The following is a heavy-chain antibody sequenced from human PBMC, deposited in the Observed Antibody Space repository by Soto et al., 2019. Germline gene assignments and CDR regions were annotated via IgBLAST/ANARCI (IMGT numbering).Heavy chain of an antibody. CDR2: INHSGST. D-gene: IGHD5-18*01. CDR1: GGSFSGYY. V-gene: IGHV4-34*01. Sequence: SETLSLTCAVYGGSFSGYYWSWIRQPPGKGLEWIGEINHSGSTNYNPSLKSRVTISVDTSKNQFSLKLSSVTAADMAVYYCARGEDTAMVHWFDPWGQGTLVTVSS. CDR3: ARGEDTAMVHWFDP. J-gene: IGHJ5*02.